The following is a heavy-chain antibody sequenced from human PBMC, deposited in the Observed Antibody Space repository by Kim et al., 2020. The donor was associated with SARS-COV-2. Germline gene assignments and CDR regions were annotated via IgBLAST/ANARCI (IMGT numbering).Heavy chain of an antibody. CDR1: GFTFSSYG. J-gene: IGHJ6*02. CDR2: ISYDGSNK. V-gene: IGHV3-30*18. Sequence: GGSLRLSCAASGFTFSSYGMHWVRQAPGKGLEWVAVISYDGSNKYYADSVKGRFTISRDNSKNTLYLQMNSLRAEDTAVYYCAKDQGGGSYGAWGYYYYGMDVWGQGTTVTVSS. CDR3: AKDQGGGSYGAWGYYYYGMDV. D-gene: IGHD1-26*01.